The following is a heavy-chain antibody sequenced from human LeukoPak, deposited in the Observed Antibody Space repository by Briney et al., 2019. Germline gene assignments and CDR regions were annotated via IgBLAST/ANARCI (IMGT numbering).Heavy chain of an antibody. Sequence: EGSLRLSCAASGFTFSSYAMSWVRQAPGKGLEWVSSITSSGAATYYADSVKGQFTISRDNSDNTLYLQMNSLRAEDTAVYYCAKDRPNYYGSNGHYYKLNGDCWGQGTLVTVSS. D-gene: IGHD3-22*01. V-gene: IGHV3-23*01. CDR1: GFTFSSYA. J-gene: IGHJ4*02. CDR3: AKDRPNYYGSNGHYYKLNGDC. CDR2: ITSSGAAT.